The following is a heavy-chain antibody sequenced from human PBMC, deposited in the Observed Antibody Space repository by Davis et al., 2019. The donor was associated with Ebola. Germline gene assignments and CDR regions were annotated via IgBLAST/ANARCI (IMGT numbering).Heavy chain of an antibody. CDR3: ARKNDYSNYAFDY. J-gene: IGHJ4*02. Sequence: SETLSLTCTVSGGSISSYYWSWIRQPAGKGLEWIGRIYTSGSTNYNPSLKSRVTISIDTSKNQGSLKLSSVTAADTALYYCARKNDYSNYAFDYWGQGTLVTVSS. V-gene: IGHV4-4*07. CDR2: IYTSGST. D-gene: IGHD4-11*01. CDR1: GGSISSYY.